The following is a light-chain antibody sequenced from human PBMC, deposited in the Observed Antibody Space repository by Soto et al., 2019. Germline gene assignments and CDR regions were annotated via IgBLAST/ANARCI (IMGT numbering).Light chain of an antibody. V-gene: IGKV1-6*01. CDR3: LQDYKYPWT. CDR2: AGS. Sequence: AIQMTQSPSSLSASVGDRVTITCRASQDIRNDLGWYQQKPGKAPKFLIYAGSSLQSEVPSRFSGSGSGTDFTLTINSLQPEDFATYYCLQDYKYPWTFGQGTRVEVK. CDR1: QDIRND. J-gene: IGKJ1*01.